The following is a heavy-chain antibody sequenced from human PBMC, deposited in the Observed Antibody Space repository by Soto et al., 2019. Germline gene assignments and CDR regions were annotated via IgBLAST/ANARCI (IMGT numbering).Heavy chain of an antibody. CDR3: ARHATRSYDY. V-gene: IGHV4-59*08. CDR1: RGSISTYY. Sequence: PSETLSLTCTVSRGSISTYYWSWIRQPPRKGLECIGYIYYNGNTNYNPSLKSRVTISVDTSKNQFTLNLNSVTAADTAVYYCARHATRSYDYWGQGTLVTVSS. J-gene: IGHJ4*02. CDR2: IYYNGNT.